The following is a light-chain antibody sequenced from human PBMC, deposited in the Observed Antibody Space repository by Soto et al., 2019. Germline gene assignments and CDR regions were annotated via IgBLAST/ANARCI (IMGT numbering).Light chain of an antibody. J-gene: IGLJ2*01. V-gene: IGLV2-8*01. Sequence: QSALTQPPSASGSPGQSVTISCTGTSSDVGCHNFVSWYQQHPGKAPKFLIYEVTKRPSGVPDRFSGSKSGITASLTVSGLQADDEAYYYCSAYAGNTNPVIFGGGTKLTVL. CDR3: SAYAGNTNPVI. CDR1: SSDVGCHNF. CDR2: EVT.